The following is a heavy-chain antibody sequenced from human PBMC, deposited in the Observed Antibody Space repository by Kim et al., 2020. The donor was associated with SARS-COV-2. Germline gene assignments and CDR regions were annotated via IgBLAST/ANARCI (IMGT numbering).Heavy chain of an antibody. CDR1: GFTFSSYG. Sequence: GGSLRLSCAASGFTFSSYGMHWVRQAPGKGLEWVAVIWYDGSNKFYADSVKGRFTISRDNSKNSLYLQRNSLRAEDTAVYYCARDRGSGWYGYFDYWGQGALVTVSS. J-gene: IGHJ4*02. CDR2: IWYDGSNK. V-gene: IGHV3-33*01. CDR3: ARDRGSGWYGYFDY. D-gene: IGHD6-19*01.